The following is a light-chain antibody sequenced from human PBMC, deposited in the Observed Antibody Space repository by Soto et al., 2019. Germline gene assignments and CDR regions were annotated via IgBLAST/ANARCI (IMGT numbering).Light chain of an antibody. Sequence: DIQMPQSPSSLSASVGDTVTLTCRASQDIGNSLAWLQQKPGRAPKSLISSVSSLQSGVPSRFSGSRYGADFTLSISNLQPEDFATYYCQQYKTYPLTFGGGTKVEIK. J-gene: IGKJ4*02. CDR1: QDIGNS. V-gene: IGKV1-16*01. CDR3: QQYKTYPLT. CDR2: SVS.